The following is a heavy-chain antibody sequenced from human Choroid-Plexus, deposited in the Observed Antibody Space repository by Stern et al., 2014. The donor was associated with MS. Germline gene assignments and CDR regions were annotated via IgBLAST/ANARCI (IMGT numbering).Heavy chain of an antibody. Sequence: VQLVESGGGVVQPGRPLRLSCVASGFTFGSCAMHWVRQAPGKGMEWGAGVSYDGSNKYYADSVKGRFTISRDNSQNPPYMQMSSLRPEDTAVYYCAKDRQYLTYFFDHWGQGSLVTVSS. V-gene: IGHV3-30*18. CDR1: GFTFGSCA. CDR3: AKDRQYLTYFFDH. J-gene: IGHJ5*02. CDR2: VSYDGSNK. D-gene: IGHD2/OR15-2a*01.